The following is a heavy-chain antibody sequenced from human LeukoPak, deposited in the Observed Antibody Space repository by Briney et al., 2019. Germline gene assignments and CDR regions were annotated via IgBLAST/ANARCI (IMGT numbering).Heavy chain of an antibody. CDR1: GGSISSYY. CDR3: ARDAVGTGTTGFDY. V-gene: IGHV4-59*01. CDR2: IHYSGST. J-gene: IGHJ4*02. D-gene: IGHD1-1*01. Sequence: PSETLSLTCTVSGGSISSYYWSWIRQPPGKGLEWIGYIHYSGSTNNNPSLKSRVTISVDTSKNQFSLKLSSVTAADTAVYYCARDAVGTGTTGFDYWGQGTLVTVSS.